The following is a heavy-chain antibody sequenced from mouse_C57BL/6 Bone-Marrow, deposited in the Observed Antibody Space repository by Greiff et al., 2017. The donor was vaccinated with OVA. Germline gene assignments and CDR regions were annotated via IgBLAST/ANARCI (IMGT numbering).Heavy chain of an antibody. V-gene: IGHV5-16*01. J-gene: IGHJ1*03. CDR3: ARISWYFDV. Sequence: EVMLVESEGGLVQPGSSMKLSCTASGFTFSDYYMAWVRQVPEKGLEWVANINYDGSSTYYLDSLKSRFIISRDNAKNILYLQMSSLKSEDTATYYCARISWYFDVWGTGTTVTVSS. CDR2: INYDGSST. CDR1: GFTFSDYY.